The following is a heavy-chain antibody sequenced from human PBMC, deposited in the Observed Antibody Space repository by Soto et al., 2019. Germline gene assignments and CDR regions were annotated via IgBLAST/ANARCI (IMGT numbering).Heavy chain of an antibody. D-gene: IGHD3-10*01. Sequence: LRLSCVASGFTFSDFGMHWVRQGPGKGLEWLAVISEDAETDFHADSVKGRFTVSRDNFKETLYLRMNSLTTDDSGVYFCAKAPFRRPYYFYGMDVWGQGTTVTVSS. CDR1: GFTFSDFG. CDR2: ISEDAETD. J-gene: IGHJ6*02. V-gene: IGHV3-30*18. CDR3: AKAPFRRPYYFYGMDV.